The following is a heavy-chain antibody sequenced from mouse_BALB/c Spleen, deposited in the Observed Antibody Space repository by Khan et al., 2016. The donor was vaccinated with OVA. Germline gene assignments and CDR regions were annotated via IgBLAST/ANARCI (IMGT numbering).Heavy chain of an antibody. V-gene: IGHV3-8*02. CDR3: ACELRGFTY. J-gene: IGHJ3*01. Sequence: EVQLQESGPSLVKPSQTLSLTCSVTVDSITSGYWNWIRKFPGNKLEYMGYISYSGNTNYNPPPKSRITITRDTSKNQYYLQLNSVTTEDTATSYSACELRGFTYWGQGTLVTVSA. CDR1: VDSITSGY. D-gene: IGHD1-1*01. CDR2: ISYSGNT.